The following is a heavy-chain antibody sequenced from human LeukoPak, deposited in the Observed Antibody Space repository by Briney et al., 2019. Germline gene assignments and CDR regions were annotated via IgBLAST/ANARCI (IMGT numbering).Heavy chain of an antibody. CDR3: AKRATAMGIFDY. CDR2: IRYDGSNK. Sequence: PGRSLRLSCAASGFTFSSYGMHWVRQAPGKGLEWVAFIRYDGSNKYYADSVKGRFTISRDNSKNTLYLQMNSLRAEDTAVYYCAKRATAMGIFDYWGQGTLVTVSS. V-gene: IGHV3-30*02. CDR1: GFTFSSYG. D-gene: IGHD5-18*01. J-gene: IGHJ4*02.